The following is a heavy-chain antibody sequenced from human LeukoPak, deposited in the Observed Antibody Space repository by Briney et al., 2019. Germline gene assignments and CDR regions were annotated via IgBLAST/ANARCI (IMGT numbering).Heavy chain of an antibody. CDR2: SSSSGST. CDR3: ARGPYSYDSSGAFDI. Sequence: PSETLSLTCTVSGDSISSGDYYWSWIRQPAGKGLEWIGRSSSSGSTNYNPSLKSRVTISVDTSKNQFSLKLSSVTAADTAVYFCARGPYSYDSSGAFDIWGQGTMVTVPS. D-gene: IGHD3-22*01. V-gene: IGHV4-61*02. J-gene: IGHJ3*02. CDR1: GDSISSGDYY.